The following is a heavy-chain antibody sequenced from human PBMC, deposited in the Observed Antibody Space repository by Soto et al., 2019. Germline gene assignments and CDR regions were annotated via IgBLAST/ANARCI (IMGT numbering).Heavy chain of an antibody. CDR1: GYAFTGFH. Sequence: ASVKVSCKASGYAFTGFHIHWVRQAPGQGLEWMGWINPNGGGRNYAQKFQGWVTMTRDTSISTAYMELSRLKSDDSALYYCARGKYSSPRGGLDVWGQGTPVTVSS. CDR2: INPNGGGR. V-gene: IGHV1-2*04. D-gene: IGHD4-4*01. J-gene: IGHJ6*02. CDR3: ARGKYSSPRGGLDV.